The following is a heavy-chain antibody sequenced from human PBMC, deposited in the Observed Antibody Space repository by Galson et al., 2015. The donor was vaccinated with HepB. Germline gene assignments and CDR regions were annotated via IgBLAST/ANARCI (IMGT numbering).Heavy chain of an antibody. Sequence: SETLSLTCAVYGGSFSGYYWSWIRQPPGKGLEWIGEINHSGSTNYNPSLKSRVTISVDTSKNQFTLKLSSVTAADTAVYYCARVAGRGHFDYWGQGTLVTVSS. CDR2: INHSGST. CDR1: GGSFSGYY. V-gene: IGHV4-34*01. J-gene: IGHJ4*02. D-gene: IGHD6-19*01. CDR3: ARVAGRGHFDY.